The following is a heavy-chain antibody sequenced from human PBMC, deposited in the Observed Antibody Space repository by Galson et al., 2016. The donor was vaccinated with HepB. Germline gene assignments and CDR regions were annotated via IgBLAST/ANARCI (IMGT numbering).Heavy chain of an antibody. J-gene: IGHJ6*02. CDR1: GGSFSDYC. Sequence: SETLSLTCAVFGGSFSDYCWTWIRQPPGKGLEWIGEINHSGSANYYSSLKSRFTISVDTYKNQFSLKVTSVTAADTAVYYCARRVRRGYRYGYLLRRAKANNDHNAMDVWGQGTSVTVSS. CDR2: INHSGSA. D-gene: IGHD5-18*01. V-gene: IGHV4-34*01. CDR3: ARRVRRGYRYGYLLRRAKANNDHNAMDV.